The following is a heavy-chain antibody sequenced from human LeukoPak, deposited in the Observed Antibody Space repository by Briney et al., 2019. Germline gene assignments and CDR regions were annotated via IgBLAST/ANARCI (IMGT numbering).Heavy chain of an antibody. D-gene: IGHD5-24*01. CDR3: ARCLGDEAKD. CDR1: GYTFTSYD. CDR2: RNPNSGNT. J-gene: IGHJ4*02. Sequence: ASVKVSCKASGYTFTSYDINWVRQATGQGLEWMGLRNPNSGNTGYAQKFQGGVTMTKYTSKSTAYMELSSVGYYDTTVYYCARCLGDEAKDWGQGALVTVAS. V-gene: IGHV1-8*01.